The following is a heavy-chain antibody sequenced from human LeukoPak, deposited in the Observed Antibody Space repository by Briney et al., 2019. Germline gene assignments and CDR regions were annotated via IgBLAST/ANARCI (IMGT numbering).Heavy chain of an antibody. CDR1: GGTFSSYA. CDR2: IIPIFGTA. CDR3: ARNRGHPGGEYYYYYMDV. J-gene: IGHJ6*03. Sequence: SVKVSCKASGGTFSSYAISWVRQAPGQGLEWMGGIIPIFGTANYAQKFQGRVTIAADESTSTAYMELSSLRSEDRAVYYCARNRGHPGGEYYYYYMDVWGKGSTVTVSS. V-gene: IGHV1-69*13. D-gene: IGHD3-16*01.